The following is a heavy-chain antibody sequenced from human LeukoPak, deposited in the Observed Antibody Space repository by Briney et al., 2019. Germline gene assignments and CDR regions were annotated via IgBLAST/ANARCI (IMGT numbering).Heavy chain of an antibody. V-gene: IGHV3-74*01. Sequence: GGSLRLSCAASGFTFNNYWMHWARHPQRKGLLWVSRINTDGSTTNYADSVKGRFTISRDNAKNMVYLQMNSLRGEDTAVYYCARENFDPWGQGTQVTVSS. J-gene: IGHJ5*02. CDR2: INTDGSTT. CDR3: ARENFDP. CDR1: GFTFNNYW.